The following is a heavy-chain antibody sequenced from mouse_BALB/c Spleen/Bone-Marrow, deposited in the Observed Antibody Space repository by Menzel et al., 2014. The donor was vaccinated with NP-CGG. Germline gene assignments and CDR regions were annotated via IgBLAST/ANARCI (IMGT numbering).Heavy chain of an antibody. J-gene: IGHJ3*01. CDR1: GFSLTGYG. Sequence: VQLQESGPGLVAPSQSLSITCTVSGFSLTGYGVNWVRQPPGKGLEWLGMIWGDGSTDYNSALKSRLSISKDNSKSQVFFKMHSLQSDDTARYYCARRGDYGAWFAYWGQGTLVTVSA. CDR3: ARRGDYGAWFAY. V-gene: IGHV2-6-7*01. D-gene: IGHD1-1*01. CDR2: IWGDGST.